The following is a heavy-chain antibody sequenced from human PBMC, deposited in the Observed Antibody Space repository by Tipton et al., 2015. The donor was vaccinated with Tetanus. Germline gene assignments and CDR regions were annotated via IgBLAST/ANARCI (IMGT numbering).Heavy chain of an antibody. D-gene: IGHD2-15*01. CDR3: ARDGPLLAAKEYGMDV. J-gene: IGHJ6*02. V-gene: IGHV3-11*01. Sequence: SLRLSCAASGFTFSDYYMSWIRQAPGKGLEWVSYISSSGSTIYYADSVKGRFTISRDNAKNSLYLQMNSLRAEDTAVYYCARDGPLLAAKEYGMDVWGQGTTVTVSS. CDR2: ISSSGSTI. CDR1: GFTFSDYY.